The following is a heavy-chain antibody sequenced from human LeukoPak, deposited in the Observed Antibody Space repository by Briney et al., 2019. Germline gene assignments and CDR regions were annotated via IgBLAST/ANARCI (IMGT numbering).Heavy chain of an antibody. CDR1: GGSISTSNYY. CDR3: ARVFDSGSQAYFYYMDV. Sequence: SETLSLTCSVSGGSISTSNYYWVWIRQSPEKGLEWIGRIFHNGNAFYSPSLQSRVTMSVDTSKNQFSLKVSSVTAADTAVYYCARVFDSGSQAYFYYMDVWGKGTTVTISS. V-gene: IGHV4-39*07. D-gene: IGHD3-10*01. J-gene: IGHJ6*03. CDR2: IFHNGNA.